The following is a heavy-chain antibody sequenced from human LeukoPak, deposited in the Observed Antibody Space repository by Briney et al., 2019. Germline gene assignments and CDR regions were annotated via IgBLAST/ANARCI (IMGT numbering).Heavy chain of an antibody. J-gene: IGHJ4*02. V-gene: IGHV3-53*01. CDR1: GFTVSNYF. CDR3: VREVPML. CDR2: IFSGGTT. D-gene: IGHD3-10*02. Sequence: GGSLRLSCTASGFTVSNYFMSWVRQVPGKGLEWVSVIFSGGTTFHADSVKGRFTVFRDISKNTLYLQMNNLRVDDTATYYCVREVPMLWGQGALVTVTS.